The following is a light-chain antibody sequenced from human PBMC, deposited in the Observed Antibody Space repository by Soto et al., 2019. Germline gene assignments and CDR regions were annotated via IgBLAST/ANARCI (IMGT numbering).Light chain of an antibody. Sequence: EIVLTQSPGTLSLSPGERATLSCRASQSISSNYLAWYQQKPGQAPRLLIHGVSIRATGIPDRFSGSASGTDFTLTVSRLEPEDFAVYYCQQYGGSRLFTFGPGTKVEIK. V-gene: IGKV3-20*01. CDR2: GVS. J-gene: IGKJ3*01. CDR1: QSISSNY. CDR3: QQYGGSRLFT.